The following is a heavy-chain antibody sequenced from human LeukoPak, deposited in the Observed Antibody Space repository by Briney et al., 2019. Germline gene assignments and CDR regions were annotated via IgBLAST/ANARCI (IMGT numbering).Heavy chain of an antibody. CDR3: ATVSFGAGAGDFFNI. CDR2: FDPEDGET. V-gene: IGHV1-24*01. Sequence: GASVKVSCKVSGYTLTELSMHWVRQAPGKGLEWMGGFDPEDGETIYAQKFQGRVTMTEDTSTDTAYMELSSLRSEDTAVYYCATVSFGAGAGDFFNIGDKGTMATVS. CDR1: GYTLTELS. J-gene: IGHJ3*02. D-gene: IGHD6-19*01.